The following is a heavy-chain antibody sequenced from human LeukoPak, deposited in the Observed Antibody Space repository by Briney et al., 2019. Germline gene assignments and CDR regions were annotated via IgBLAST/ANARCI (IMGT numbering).Heavy chain of an antibody. V-gene: IGHV3-53*01. CDR1: GFTLSDYY. CDR3: ARGPQQLDHFFDY. D-gene: IGHD6-13*01. J-gene: IGHJ4*02. CDR2: IYSGGST. Sequence: GGSLRLSCATSGFTLSDYYMSWIRQAPGKGLEWVSVIYSGGSTYYADSVKGRFTISRDNSKNTLYLQMNSLRAEDTAVYYCARGPQQLDHFFDYWGQGTLVTVSS.